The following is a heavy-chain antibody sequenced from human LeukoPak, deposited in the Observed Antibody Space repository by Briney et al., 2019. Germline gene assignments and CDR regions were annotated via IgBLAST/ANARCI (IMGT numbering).Heavy chain of an antibody. V-gene: IGHV4-38-2*02. D-gene: IGHD3-22*01. CDR2: IYHSGST. Sequence: KPSETLSLTCTVSGYSISSGYYWGWIRQPPGKGLEWIGSIYHSGSTYYNPSLKSRVTISVDTSKNQFSLKLSSVTAADTAVYYCARPLRLYDSSGYYYRGYFDYWGQGTLVTVSS. J-gene: IGHJ4*02. CDR1: GYSISSGYY. CDR3: ARPLRLYDSSGYYYRGYFDY.